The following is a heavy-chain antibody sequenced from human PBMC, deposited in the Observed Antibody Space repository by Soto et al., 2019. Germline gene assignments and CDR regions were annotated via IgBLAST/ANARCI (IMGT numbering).Heavy chain of an antibody. D-gene: IGHD5-18*01. V-gene: IGHV1-69*13. CDR1: GGTFSSYT. CDR3: ARDPAHAMVTSHFDY. CDR2: IIPIFGTA. Sequence: ASVKVSCKASGGTFSSYTISWVRQAPGQGLEWMGGIIPIFGTANYAQKFQGRVTITADGSTSTAYMELSSLRSEDTAVYYCARDPAHAMVTSHFDYWGQGTLVTVSS. J-gene: IGHJ4*02.